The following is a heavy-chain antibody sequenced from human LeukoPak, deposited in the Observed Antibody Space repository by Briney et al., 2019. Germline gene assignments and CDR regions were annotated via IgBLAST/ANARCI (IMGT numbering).Heavy chain of an antibody. CDR3: AISPPAAMYYYGSGSPHDY. D-gene: IGHD3-10*01. V-gene: IGHV1-2*02. Sequence: ASVKVSCKASGYTFTGYYMHWVRQAPGQGLEWMGWINPNSGGTNYAQKFQGRVTMTRDTSISTAYMELSRLRSDDTAVYYCAISPPAAMYYYGSGSPHDYWGQGTLVTVSS. J-gene: IGHJ4*02. CDR1: GYTFTGYY. CDR2: INPNSGGT.